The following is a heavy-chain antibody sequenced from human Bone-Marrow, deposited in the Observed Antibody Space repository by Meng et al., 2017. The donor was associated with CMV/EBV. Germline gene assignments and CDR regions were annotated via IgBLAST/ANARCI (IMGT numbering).Heavy chain of an antibody. CDR3: ARGHGYSYGYNWYFDL. J-gene: IGHJ2*01. Sequence: SETLSLTCTVSDGSINYYYWSWIRQPPGKGLEWIGEINHSGSTNYNPSLKSRVTISVDTSKNQFSLKLSSVTAADTAVYYCARGHGYSYGYNWYFDLWGRGTLVTVSS. D-gene: IGHD5-18*01. V-gene: IGHV4-34*01. CDR2: INHSGST. CDR1: DGSINYYY.